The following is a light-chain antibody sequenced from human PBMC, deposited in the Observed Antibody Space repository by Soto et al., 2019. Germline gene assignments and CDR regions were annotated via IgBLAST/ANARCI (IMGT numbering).Light chain of an antibody. CDR3: QQYTNWPPIT. CDR1: QSVSSSY. CDR2: GAS. J-gene: IGKJ5*01. Sequence: EIVLTQSPGTLSLSPGERATLSCRARQSVSSSYLAWYQQKPGQAPRLLIYGASSRATGIPDRFSGSGSGTDFALTISRLEPEDFAVYYGQQYTNWPPITFGQGTRLEIK. V-gene: IGKV3-20*01.